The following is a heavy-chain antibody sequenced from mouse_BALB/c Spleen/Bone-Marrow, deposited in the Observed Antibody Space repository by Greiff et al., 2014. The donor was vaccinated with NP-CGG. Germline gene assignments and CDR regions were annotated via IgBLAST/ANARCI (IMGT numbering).Heavy chain of an antibody. D-gene: IGHD3-2*01. CDR3: ATDSSGYLDY. J-gene: IGHJ2*01. Sequence: EVKLVESGAELVKPGASVKLSCTASGFNIKDTYMHWVKQRPEQGLEWIGRIDPANGNTKYDPKFQGKATITADTSSNTAYLQLSSLTSEDTAAYYCATDSSGYLDYWGQGTTLTVSS. V-gene: IGHV14-3*02. CDR1: GFNIKDTY. CDR2: IDPANGNT.